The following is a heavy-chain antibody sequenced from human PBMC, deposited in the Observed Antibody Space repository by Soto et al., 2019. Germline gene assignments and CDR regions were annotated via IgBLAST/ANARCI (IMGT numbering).Heavy chain of an antibody. J-gene: IGHJ4*02. Sequence: GGSLRLSCAASGFTFSDYYMSWIRQAPGKGLEWVSYISSSGSTIYYADSVKGRFTISRDNAKNSLYLQMNSLRAEDTAVYYCARAGELAAAGSNPQYYFDYWGQGTLVTVSS. CDR1: GFTFSDYY. CDR3: ARAGELAAAGSNPQYYFDY. CDR2: ISSSGSTI. D-gene: IGHD6-13*01. V-gene: IGHV3-11*01.